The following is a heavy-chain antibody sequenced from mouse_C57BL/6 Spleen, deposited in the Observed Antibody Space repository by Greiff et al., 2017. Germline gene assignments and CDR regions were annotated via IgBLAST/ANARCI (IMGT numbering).Heavy chain of an antibody. CDR2: INPNNGGT. V-gene: IGHV1-26*01. D-gene: IGHD3-1*01. J-gene: IGHJ2*01. CDR3: ARSGGRESYFDY. CDR1: GYTFTDYY. Sequence: VQLQQSGPELVKPGASVKISCKTSGYTFTDYYMNWVKQSHGKSLEWIGDINPNNGGTSYNQKFKGKATLTVDKSSSTAYMELRSLTSEDSAVYYCARSGGRESYFDYWGQGTTLTVSS.